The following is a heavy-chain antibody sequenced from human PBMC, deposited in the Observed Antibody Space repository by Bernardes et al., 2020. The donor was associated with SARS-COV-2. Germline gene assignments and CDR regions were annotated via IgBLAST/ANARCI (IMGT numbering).Heavy chain of an antibody. V-gene: IGHV3-66*01. J-gene: IGHJ6*02. CDR3: AREDFWSGYFYGMDV. D-gene: IGHD3-3*01. CDR2: IYSGGST. CDR1: GFTVSSNY. Sequence: GGSLILSCAASGFTVSSNYMSWVRQAPGKGLEWVSVIYSGGSTCYADSVKGRFTISRDNSKNTLYLQMNSLRAEDTAVYYCAREDFWSGYFYGMDVWGQGTTVTVSS.